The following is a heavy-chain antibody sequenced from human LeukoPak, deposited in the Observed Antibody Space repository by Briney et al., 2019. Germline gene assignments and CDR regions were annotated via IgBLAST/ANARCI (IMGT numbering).Heavy chain of an antibody. CDR3: KSGGAAPGSFDY. Sequence: PGGSLRLSCAASGFSFSSYWMSWMRQAPGKGLEWVAKIKFDGNEEYYVDSVKGRFTISRDNAKNSLYLQLNSLRVEDTAVYYCKSGGAAPGSFDYWGQGTLVTVSP. V-gene: IGHV3-7*01. D-gene: IGHD1-1*01. CDR2: IKFDGNEE. J-gene: IGHJ4*02. CDR1: GFSFSSYW.